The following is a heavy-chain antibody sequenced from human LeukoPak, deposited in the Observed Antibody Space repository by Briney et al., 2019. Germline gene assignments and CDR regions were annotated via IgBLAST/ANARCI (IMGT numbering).Heavy chain of an antibody. V-gene: IGHV4-34*01. CDR2: INHSGST. Sequence: SETLSLTCAVYGGSFSGYYWSWIRQPPGKGLEWIGEINHSGSTNYNPSLKSRITISVDTSKNQLSLKLSSVTAADTAVYYCARGDDYVWGIYRNFDYWGQGTLVTVSS. CDR3: ARGDDYVWGIYRNFDY. D-gene: IGHD3-16*02. CDR1: GGSFSGYY. J-gene: IGHJ4*02.